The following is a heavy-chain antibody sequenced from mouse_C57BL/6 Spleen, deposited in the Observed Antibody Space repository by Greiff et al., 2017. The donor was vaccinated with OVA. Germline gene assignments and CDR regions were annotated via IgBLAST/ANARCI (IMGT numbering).Heavy chain of an antibody. D-gene: IGHD1-1*01. Sequence: EVKVVESGGGLVKPGGSLKLSCAASGFTFSDYGMHWVRQAPEKGLEWVAYISSGSSTIYYADTVKGRFTISRDNAKNTPFLQMTSVRSEDTAMYYWARGEVITTVVAPHYYAMDYWGQGTSVTGSS. CDR2: ISSGSSTI. CDR1: GFTFSDYG. CDR3: ARGEVITTVVAPHYYAMDY. V-gene: IGHV5-17*01. J-gene: IGHJ4*01.